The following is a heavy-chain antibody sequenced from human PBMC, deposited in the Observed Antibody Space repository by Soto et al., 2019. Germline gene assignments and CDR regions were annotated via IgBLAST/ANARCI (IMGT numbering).Heavy chain of an antibody. D-gene: IGHD5-18*01. Sequence: GASLKISCTGFGYTFTTFWVTWVRHAPGQGLEWMGWINPNSGGTNYAQKFQGRVTMTRDTSISTADMELSRLRAYDTAVYYCARVIQLWSPMGVYYNYYGMDVWGQGTTVTVSS. CDR1: GYTFTTFW. V-gene: IGHV1-2*02. CDR3: ARVIQLWSPMGVYYNYYGMDV. J-gene: IGHJ6*02. CDR2: INPNSGGT.